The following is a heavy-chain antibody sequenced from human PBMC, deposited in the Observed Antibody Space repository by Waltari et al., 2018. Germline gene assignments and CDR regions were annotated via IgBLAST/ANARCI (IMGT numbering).Heavy chain of an antibody. D-gene: IGHD3-10*01. CDR1: GGSISSGSYY. J-gene: IGHJ3*02. CDR3: ARDWHYSAFDI. Sequence: QVQLQESGPGLVKPSQTLSLTCTVSGGSISSGSYYWSWIRQPTGKGLEWIGRIYTSGSTNYNPSLKSRVTISVDTSKNQFSLKLSSVTAADTAVYYCARDWHYSAFDIWGQGTMVTVSS. V-gene: IGHV4-61*02. CDR2: IYTSGST.